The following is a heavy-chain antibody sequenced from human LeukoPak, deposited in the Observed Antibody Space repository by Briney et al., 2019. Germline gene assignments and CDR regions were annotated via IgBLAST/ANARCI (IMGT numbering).Heavy chain of an antibody. CDR2: IYPGDSDT. CDR1: GYSFTSYW. CDR3: ARQSKAGGSYLDNWFDP. J-gene: IGHJ5*02. D-gene: IGHD1-26*01. Sequence: PGESLKISCKGSGYSFTSYWIGWVRQMPGKGLEWMGIIYPGDSDTRYSPSFQGQVTISADKSISTAYLQWSSLKASDTAMYYCARQSKAGGSYLDNWFDPWGQGTLVTVSS. V-gene: IGHV5-51*01.